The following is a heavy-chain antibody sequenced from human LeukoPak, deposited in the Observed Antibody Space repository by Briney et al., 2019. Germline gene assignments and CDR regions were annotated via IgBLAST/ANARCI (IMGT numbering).Heavy chain of an antibody. CDR3: ARDGREWGSVDY. CDR2: ISSSSSTI. CDR1: GFTFDDYA. D-gene: IGHD1-26*01. J-gene: IGHJ4*02. V-gene: IGHV3-48*01. Sequence: GGSLRLSCAASGFTFDDYAMHWVRQAPGKGLEWVSYISSSSSTISYADSVKGRFTISRDTAKNSLYLQMNSLRAEDTAVYYCARDGREWGSVDYWGQGTLVTVSS.